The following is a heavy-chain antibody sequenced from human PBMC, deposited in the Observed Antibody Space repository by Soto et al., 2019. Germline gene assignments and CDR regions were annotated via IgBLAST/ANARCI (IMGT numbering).Heavy chain of an antibody. D-gene: IGHD1-26*01. CDR1: GFTFSSYA. V-gene: IGHV3-30-3*01. Sequence: QVQLVESGGGVVQPGRSLRLSCAASGFTFSSYAMHWVRQAPGKGLEWVAVISYDGSNKYYADSVKGRFTISRDNSKNTLYLQMNSLRAEDTSVYYCARDSVGFDYWGQGTLVTVS. J-gene: IGHJ4*02. CDR2: ISYDGSNK. CDR3: ARDSVGFDY.